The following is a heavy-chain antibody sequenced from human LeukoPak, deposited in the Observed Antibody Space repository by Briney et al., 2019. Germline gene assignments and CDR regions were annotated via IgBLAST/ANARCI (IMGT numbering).Heavy chain of an antibody. Sequence: GGSLRLSCAASGFTFSSYWMSWVRQAPGKGLEWVANIKQDGSEKYYVDSVKGRFTISRDNAKNSLYLQMNSLRAEDTALYYCAKDMRGVGWSGFDYWGQGTLVSVSS. CDR3: AKDMRGVGWSGFDY. CDR1: GFTFSSYW. J-gene: IGHJ4*02. V-gene: IGHV3-7*01. D-gene: IGHD6-19*01. CDR2: IKQDGSEK.